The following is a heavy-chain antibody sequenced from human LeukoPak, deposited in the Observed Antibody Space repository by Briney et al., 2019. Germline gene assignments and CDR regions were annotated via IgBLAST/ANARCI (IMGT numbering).Heavy chain of an antibody. CDR2: IYYSGST. Sequence: SETLSLTCTVSGGSISSYYWSWIRQPPGKGLEWIGYIYYSGSTYYNPSLKSRVTISVDTSKNQFSLKLTSVTAADTAVYYCARPVPSRLGWFDPWGQGTLVTVSS. J-gene: IGHJ5*02. CDR1: GGSISSYY. V-gene: IGHV4-59*04. CDR3: ARPVPSRLGWFDP. D-gene: IGHD1-1*01.